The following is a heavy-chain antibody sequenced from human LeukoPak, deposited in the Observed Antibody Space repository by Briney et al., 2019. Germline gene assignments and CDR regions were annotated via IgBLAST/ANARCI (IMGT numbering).Heavy chain of an antibody. D-gene: IGHD6-19*01. Sequence: PSETLSLTCTVSGGSISSSSYYWGWIRQPPGKGLEWIGSIYYSGSTYYNPSLKSRVTISVDTSKNQFSLKLSSVTAADTAVYYCARVWEEWLVLDYWGQGTLVTVSS. CDR3: ARVWEEWLVLDY. CDR1: GGSISSSSYY. V-gene: IGHV4-39*07. CDR2: IYYSGST. J-gene: IGHJ4*02.